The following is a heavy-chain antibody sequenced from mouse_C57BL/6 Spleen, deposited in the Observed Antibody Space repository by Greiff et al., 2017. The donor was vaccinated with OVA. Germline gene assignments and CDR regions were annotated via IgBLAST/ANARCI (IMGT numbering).Heavy chain of an antibody. J-gene: IGHJ4*01. V-gene: IGHV1-18*01. CDR2: INPNNGGT. CDR1: GYTFTDYN. Sequence: VQLQQSGPELVKPGASVKIPCKASGYTFTDYNMDWVKQSHGKSLEWIGDINPNNGGTIYNQKFKGKATLTVDQSSSTAYMELRSLTSEDTAVYYCARWRLRAMDYWGQGTSVTVSS. CDR3: ARWRLRAMDY. D-gene: IGHD2-4*01.